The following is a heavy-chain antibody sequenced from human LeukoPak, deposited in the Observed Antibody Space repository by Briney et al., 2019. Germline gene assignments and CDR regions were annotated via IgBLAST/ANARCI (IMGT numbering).Heavy chain of an antibody. CDR1: GFTFSSYS. CDR2: ISSSSSYI. Sequence: PGGSLRLSCAASGFTFSSYSMNWVRQAPGKGLEWVSSISSSSSYIYYADSVKGRFTISRDNPKNTLYLQMNSLRADDTALYYCAREVGPNDYWGQGTLVTVSS. V-gene: IGHV3-21*04. J-gene: IGHJ4*02. D-gene: IGHD1-26*01. CDR3: AREVGPNDY.